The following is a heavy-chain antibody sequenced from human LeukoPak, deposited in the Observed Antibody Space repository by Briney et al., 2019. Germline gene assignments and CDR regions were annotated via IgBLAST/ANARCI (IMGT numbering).Heavy chain of an antibody. J-gene: IGHJ3*02. Sequence: GASVKVSCKAFGGTFSSYAISWVRQAPGQGLEWMGGIIPIFGTANYAQKFQGRVTITADESTSTAYMELSSLRSEDTAVYYCAAGITMIVVAPYDAFDIWGQGTMVTVSS. CDR3: AAGITMIVVAPYDAFDI. D-gene: IGHD3-22*01. CDR1: GGTFSSYA. CDR2: IIPIFGTA. V-gene: IGHV1-69*13.